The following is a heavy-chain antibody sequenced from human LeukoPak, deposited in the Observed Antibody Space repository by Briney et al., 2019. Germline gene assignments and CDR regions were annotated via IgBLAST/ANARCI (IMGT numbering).Heavy chain of an antibody. CDR3: ARDKLTHNSRTFDY. D-gene: IGHD1-20*01. V-gene: IGHV4-59*02. Sequence: SETLSLTCTVSGGSVSSYYWNWVRQPPGKGLEWIGYIYYSGSTNYNPSLKSRVTISIDTSTNQFSLKPSSVTAADTAVYYCARDKLTHNSRTFDYWGQGTLVTVSS. CDR1: GGSVSSYY. CDR2: IYYSGST. J-gene: IGHJ4*02.